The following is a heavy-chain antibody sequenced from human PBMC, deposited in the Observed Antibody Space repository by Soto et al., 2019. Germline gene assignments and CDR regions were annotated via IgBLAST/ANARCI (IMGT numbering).Heavy chain of an antibody. CDR3: AREVGISGRYHFDY. CDR2: IYYSGST. V-gene: IGHV4-59*01. Sequence: PSETLSLTCTVSGGSISSYYWSGIRQPPGKGLEWSGYIYYSGSTNYNPSLKSRVTISVDTSKNQFSLKLSSVTAADTAVYYCAREVGISGRYHFDYSGQGTLVTVSS. CDR1: GGSISSYY. J-gene: IGHJ4*02. D-gene: IGHD1-26*01.